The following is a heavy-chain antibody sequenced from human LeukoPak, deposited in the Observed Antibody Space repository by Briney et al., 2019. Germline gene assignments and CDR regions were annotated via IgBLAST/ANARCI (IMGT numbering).Heavy chain of an antibody. D-gene: IGHD3-3*01. CDR2: ISAYNGNT. V-gene: IGHV1-18*01. Sequence: ASVKVSCKASGYTFTSYGISWVRQAPGQGLEWMGWISAYNGNTNYAQKLQGRVTMTTDTSTSTAYMELRSLRSDDTAVYYCAREQTIFGVVIKAYYMDVWGKGTTVTVSS. CDR3: AREQTIFGVVIKAYYMDV. CDR1: GYTFTSYG. J-gene: IGHJ6*03.